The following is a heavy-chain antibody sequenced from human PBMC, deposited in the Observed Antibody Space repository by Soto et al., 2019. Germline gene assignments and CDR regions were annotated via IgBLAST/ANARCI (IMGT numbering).Heavy chain of an antibody. CDR1: GFTFSSYG. D-gene: IGHD3-16*01. CDR2: ISYDGSNK. CDR3: AKESVPLTFGGGGRGYFDY. J-gene: IGHJ4*02. V-gene: IGHV3-30*18. Sequence: QVQLVESGGGVVQPGRSLRLSCAASGFTFSSYGMHWVRQAPGKGLEWVAVISYDGSNKYYADSVKGRFTISRDNSKNTLYLQMNTLRAEDTAVYYCAKESVPLTFGGGGRGYFDYWGQGTLVTVSS.